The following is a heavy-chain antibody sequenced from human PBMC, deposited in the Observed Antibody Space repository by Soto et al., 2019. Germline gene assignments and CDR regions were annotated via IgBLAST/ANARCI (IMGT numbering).Heavy chain of an antibody. CDR3: ATHRPGYCSGGSCPNV. CDR2: ISGGGGST. CDR1: GFTLSTYS. J-gene: IGHJ6*02. D-gene: IGHD2-15*01. V-gene: IGHV3-23*01. Sequence: PGEFLRLSCAASGFTLSTYSMNWGRQAPGKGLEWVSAISGGGGSTYYADSVKGRFTISRDNSKNTLYLQMNSLRAEDTAVYYCATHRPGYCSGGSCPNVWGQGTTVTVSS.